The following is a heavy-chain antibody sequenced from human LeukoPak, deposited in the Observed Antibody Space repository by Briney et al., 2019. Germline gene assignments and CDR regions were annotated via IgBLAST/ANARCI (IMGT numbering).Heavy chain of an antibody. CDR3: ARRPTNYYGMDV. CDR1: GYSFTTYW. Sequence: MTGESLKISCKGSGYSFTTYWIVWVRQMPGKGPEWMGVIYPGDSDTRYSPSFQGHVTISADKSISTAYLQWSSLKASDTAMYYCARRPTNYYGMDVWGQGTTVTVSS. D-gene: IGHD1-26*01. J-gene: IGHJ6*02. CDR2: IYPGDSDT. V-gene: IGHV5-51*01.